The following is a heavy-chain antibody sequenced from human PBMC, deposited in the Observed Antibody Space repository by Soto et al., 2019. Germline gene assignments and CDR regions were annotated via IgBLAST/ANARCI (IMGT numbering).Heavy chain of an antibody. CDR2: ISGSGGII. J-gene: IGHJ4*02. Sequence: EVQLLESGGGLVQPGGSLRLSCAASGFTFSSYAMSWVRQAPGKGLEWVSGISGSGGIIYYVDSVKGRFTISRGNSKNTLYLQMNSLRAGDTAVYYCARGTRPTYSSCWYYDYWGQGALVTVSS. D-gene: IGHD6-19*01. V-gene: IGHV3-23*01. CDR3: ARGTRPTYSSCWYYDY. CDR1: GFTFSSYA.